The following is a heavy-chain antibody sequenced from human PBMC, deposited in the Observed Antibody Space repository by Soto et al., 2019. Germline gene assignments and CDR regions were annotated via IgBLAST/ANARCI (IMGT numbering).Heavy chain of an antibody. CDR3: ARDSSGRGGAFDI. Sequence: ASVKVSCKASGYTFTGYYMHWVLQAPGQGLEWMGWINPNSGGTNYAQKFQGRVTMTRDTSISTAYMELSRLRSDDTAVYYCARDSSGRGGAFDIWGQGTMVTVSS. J-gene: IGHJ3*02. D-gene: IGHD6-19*01. V-gene: IGHV1-2*02. CDR2: INPNSGGT. CDR1: GYTFTGYY.